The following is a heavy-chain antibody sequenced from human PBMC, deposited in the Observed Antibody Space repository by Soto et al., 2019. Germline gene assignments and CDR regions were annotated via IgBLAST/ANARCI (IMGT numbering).Heavy chain of an antibody. J-gene: IGHJ6*02. V-gene: IGHV1-18*01. CDR1: GYTFTRYG. CDR2: ISGYNGDT. CDR3: AKNGQPPYYYYGLDV. Sequence: QGHLVQSGAEVKKPGTSVKVSCKASGYTFTRYGISWVRQAPGQGLEWMGWISGYNGDTNYAQNLQGRVTVTIDTPTSTAYMEWRSLTSDDTPVYYCAKNGQPPYYYYGLDVWGQGTTVTVSS. D-gene: IGHD2-8*01.